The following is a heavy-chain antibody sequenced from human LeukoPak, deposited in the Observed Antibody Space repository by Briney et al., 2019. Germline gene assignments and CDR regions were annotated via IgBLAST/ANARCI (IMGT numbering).Heavy chain of an antibody. V-gene: IGHV3-21*01. CDR1: GFTFSSYS. CDR2: ISSSSSYI. CDR3: ARDILGYYYDSSGYCFDY. D-gene: IGHD3-22*01. Sequence: GGSLRLSCAASGFTFSSYSMSWVRQAPGKGLEWVSSISSSSSYIYYADSVKGRFTISRDNAKNSLYLQMNSLRAEDTAVYYCARDILGYYYDSSGYCFDYWGQGTLVTVSS. J-gene: IGHJ4*02.